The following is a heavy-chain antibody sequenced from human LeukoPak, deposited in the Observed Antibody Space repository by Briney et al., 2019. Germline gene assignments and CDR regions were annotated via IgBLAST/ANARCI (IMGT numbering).Heavy chain of an antibody. CDR2: INPHSGDT. D-gene: IGHD5-18*01. CDR1: GYAFTDYY. CDR3: AREGFSGYRSAYFYNGMDV. V-gene: IGHV1-2*06. J-gene: IGHJ6*02. Sequence: ASVKVSCKASGYAFTDYYIHWVRQAPGQGLEWMGRINPHSGDTAFSQKFQGRVTMTRDTSISTGFMELSRLRSDDTAVYYCAREGFSGYRSAYFYNGMDVWGQGTTVTVS.